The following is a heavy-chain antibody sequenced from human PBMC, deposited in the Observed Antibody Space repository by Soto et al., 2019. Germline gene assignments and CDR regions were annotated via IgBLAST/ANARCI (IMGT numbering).Heavy chain of an antibody. Sequence: WTWIRQPPGKGLEWIGEINHSGSTNYNPSLKSRVTISVDTSKNQFSLKLSSVTAADTAVYYCARGGGGSYSSGDYWGQGTLVTVSS. J-gene: IGHJ4*02. CDR3: ARGGGGSYSSGDY. V-gene: IGHV4-34*01. CDR2: INHSGST. D-gene: IGHD1-26*01.